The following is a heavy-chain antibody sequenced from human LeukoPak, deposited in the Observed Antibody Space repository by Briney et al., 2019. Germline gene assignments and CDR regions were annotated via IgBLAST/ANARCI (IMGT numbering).Heavy chain of an antibody. V-gene: IGHV5-51*01. Sequence: NAGESLQISCKGSGYSFTSYWIGWVRQMPGRGLEWMGIIYPGDSDTRYSPSFQGQVTSSADKYISTAYLQWSSLKASDTAMYYCARHGRDGYNYGYFDYWGQGTLVTVSS. J-gene: IGHJ4*02. CDR1: GYSFTSYW. CDR3: ARHGRDGYNYGYFDY. CDR2: IYPGDSDT. D-gene: IGHD5-24*01.